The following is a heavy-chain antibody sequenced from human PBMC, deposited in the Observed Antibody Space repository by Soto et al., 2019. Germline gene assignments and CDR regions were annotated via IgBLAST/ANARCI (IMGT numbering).Heavy chain of an antibody. CDR2: SIPIQGRA. CDR3: AKSLVFVDHAYMDV. Sequence: QVPLVQSGAEVRKPGSSVKVSCEASGGSFISYIFTWVRQAPGQGLEWMGRSIPIQGRADYALKFQDRVTITADRSTQTLYMELRSLRPEDTAVYYCAKSLVFVDHAYMDVWGKGTTVTVSS. J-gene: IGHJ6*03. V-gene: IGHV1-69*02. CDR1: GGSFISYI. D-gene: IGHD2-21*01.